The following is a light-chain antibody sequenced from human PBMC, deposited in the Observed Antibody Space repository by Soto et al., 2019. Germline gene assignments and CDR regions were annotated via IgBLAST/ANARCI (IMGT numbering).Light chain of an antibody. CDR3: SSYAGSNNFKV. V-gene: IGLV2-14*02. J-gene: IGLJ3*02. Sequence: QSALTQPASVSGSPGQSITISCTGTSSNVGSYKLVSWYQQHPGKAPKLMIFEVNKRPSGVSNRFSGSKSGNTASLTVSGLQAEDEADYYCSSYAGSNNFKVFGGGTKLTVL. CDR2: EVN. CDR1: SSNVGSYKL.